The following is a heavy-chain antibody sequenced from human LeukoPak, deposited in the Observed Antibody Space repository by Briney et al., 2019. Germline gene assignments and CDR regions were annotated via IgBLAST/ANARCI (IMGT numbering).Heavy chain of an antibody. CDR3: ARFDYYGSGVDY. V-gene: IGHV3-23*01. J-gene: IGHJ4*02. Sequence: GGSLRLSCAASGFTFSSYAMSWVRQAPGKGLECVSHIIGSGDSTNYADSVKGRFTISRDNFKNTLYLQMNSLRVEDTAVYYCARFDYYGSGVDYWGQGTLVTVSS. D-gene: IGHD3-10*01. CDR1: GFTFSSYA. CDR2: IIGSGDST.